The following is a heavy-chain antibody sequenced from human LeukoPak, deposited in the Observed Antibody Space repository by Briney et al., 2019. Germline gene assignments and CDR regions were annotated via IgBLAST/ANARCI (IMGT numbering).Heavy chain of an antibody. CDR2: INHSGST. J-gene: IGHJ5*02. D-gene: IGHD3-10*01. Sequence: RSSETLSLTCAVYGGSFSGYYWSWIRQPPGKGLEWIGEINHSGSTNYNPSFKSRVTITVDTSKNQFSLKLSSVTAADTAVYYCARAGDGSGKRWFPRAVSTRGNKNWFDPWGQGTLVTVSS. CDR3: ARAGDGSGKRWFPRAVSTRGNKNWFDP. V-gene: IGHV4-34*01. CDR1: GGSFSGYY.